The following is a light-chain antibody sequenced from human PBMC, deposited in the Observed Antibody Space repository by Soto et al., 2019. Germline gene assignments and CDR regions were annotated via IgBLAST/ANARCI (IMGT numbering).Light chain of an antibody. J-gene: IGLJ1*01. CDR1: NTDVGAYDY. Sequence: QSALTQPASVSGSPGQSITISCSGTNTDVGAYDYVSWYQQHPGKAPKLILYDVINRPSGVSNRFSGSKSGNTASLTISGLQAEDEADYYCVSFTTSKSYVFGTGTKVTVL. CDR3: VSFTTSKSYV. V-gene: IGLV2-14*03. CDR2: DVI.